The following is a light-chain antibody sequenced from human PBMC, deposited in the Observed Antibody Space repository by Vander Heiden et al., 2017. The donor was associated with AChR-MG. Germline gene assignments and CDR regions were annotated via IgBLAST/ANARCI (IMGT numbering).Light chain of an antibody. CDR2: DN. CDR1: HSNIGVND. Sequence: QSVLTQPPSVSAAAGQKVTISCPGSHSNIGVNDVSWYQHLPGTAPKLLIYDNKRPSGIPDRFSGSKSGTSATLAITGLQTGDEATYYCGTWDSSLTNVVFGGGTKVTVL. J-gene: IGLJ2*01. V-gene: IGLV1-51*01. CDR3: GTWDSSLTNVV.